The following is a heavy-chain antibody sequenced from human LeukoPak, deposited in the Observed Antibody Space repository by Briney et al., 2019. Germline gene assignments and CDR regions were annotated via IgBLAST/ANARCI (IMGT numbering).Heavy chain of an antibody. Sequence: GGSLRLSCAASGFTFSSHGMNWVRQAPGKGLEWVSGIIPSGHTTYYADSVRGRFTISRDNSKNTLYLQMNSLRAEDTAIYYCAKSRGSYWVPEFDYWGQGTLVTVSS. CDR1: GFTFSSHG. CDR2: IIPSGHTT. V-gene: IGHV3-23*01. D-gene: IGHD1-26*01. CDR3: AKSRGSYWVPEFDY. J-gene: IGHJ4*02.